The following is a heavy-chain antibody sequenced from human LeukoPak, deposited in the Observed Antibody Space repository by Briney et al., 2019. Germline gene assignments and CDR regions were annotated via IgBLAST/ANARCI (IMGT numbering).Heavy chain of an antibody. D-gene: IGHD6-19*01. Sequence: GSLRLSRAASGFTFSSHWMHWVRQAPGKGLVWVTRISSDGSSTSYADSVKGRFTISRDNAKNTLFLQMSSLRAEDTAIYYCARISLSGWVNDHWGQGTLVTVSS. CDR3: ARISLSGWVNDH. CDR2: ISSDGSST. CDR1: GFTFSSHW. V-gene: IGHV3-74*01. J-gene: IGHJ4*02.